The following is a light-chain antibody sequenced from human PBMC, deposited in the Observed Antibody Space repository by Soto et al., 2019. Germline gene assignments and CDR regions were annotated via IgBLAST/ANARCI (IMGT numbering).Light chain of an antibody. CDR2: GAS. Sequence: EIVLTQSPGTLSLSPGERATLSCRASQSVSSSYLAWYQQKPGQAPRLLIYGASSRATGIPDRFSGSGSGTDFTLTISRLEPEDFAVYYCQQCGSSLGFFGQGTRLEIK. V-gene: IGKV3-20*01. CDR1: QSVSSSY. J-gene: IGKJ5*01. CDR3: QQCGSSLGF.